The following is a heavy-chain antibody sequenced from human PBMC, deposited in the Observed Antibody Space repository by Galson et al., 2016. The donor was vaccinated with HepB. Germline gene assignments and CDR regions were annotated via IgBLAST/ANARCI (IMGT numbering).Heavy chain of an antibody. J-gene: IGHJ4*02. CDR1: GFSFSDYY. Sequence: SLRLSCAASGFSFSDYYMSWIRQAPGKGLEWISYITGSGDKTYLADSVKGRFTVSRDNSKNTLYLQMNRLRAEDTAAYYCANRGGGYWGQGTLVTVSS. D-gene: IGHD3-10*01. CDR3: ANRGGGY. CDR2: ITGSGDKT. V-gene: IGHV3-23*01.